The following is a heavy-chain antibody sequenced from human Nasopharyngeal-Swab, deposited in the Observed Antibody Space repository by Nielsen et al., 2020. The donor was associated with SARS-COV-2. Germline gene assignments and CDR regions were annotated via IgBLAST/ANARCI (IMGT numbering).Heavy chain of an antibody. V-gene: IGHV3-7*01. CDR2: IKQDGSEK. D-gene: IGHD3-10*02. CDR1: GFTFSSYW. J-gene: IGHJ4*02. Sequence: GESLKISCAASGFTFSSYWMSWVRQAPGKGLGWVANIKQDGSEKYYVDSVKGRFTISRDNAKNSLYLQMNSLRAEDTAVYYCARVGRLRSEFDYWGQGTLVTVSS. CDR3: ARVGRLRSEFDY.